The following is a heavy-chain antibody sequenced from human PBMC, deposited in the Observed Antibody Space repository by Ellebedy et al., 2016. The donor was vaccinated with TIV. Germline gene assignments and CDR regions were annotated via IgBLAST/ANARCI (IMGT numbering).Heavy chain of an antibody. CDR2: IYSSGGT. J-gene: IGHJ4*02. D-gene: IGHD2-15*01. CDR3: AKDREVVASRDYFDY. Sequence: GESLKISCAASGLTYSNAWMSWVRQAPGRGLEWVSTIYSSGGTYYAGSVKGRFTISRDNSKNTLYLQMNSLRAEDTAVYYCAKDREVVASRDYFDYWGQGTLVSVSS. CDR1: GLTYSNAW. V-gene: IGHV3-53*01.